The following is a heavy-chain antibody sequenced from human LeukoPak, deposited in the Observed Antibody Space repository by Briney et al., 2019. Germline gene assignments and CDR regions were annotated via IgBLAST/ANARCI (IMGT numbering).Heavy chain of an antibody. J-gene: IGHJ5*02. Sequence: SETLSLTCTVSGGSMNQYYWSWIRQPAGKGLEWIGRIYSTETTYYKPSLTSRVIMSVDTSHNQFFLKLNSVTAADTAVYYCAREARSGYEGFWSDPWGQGTVVTVSS. V-gene: IGHV4-4*07. CDR2: IYSTETT. CDR3: AREARSGYEGFWSDP. D-gene: IGHD5-12*01. CDR1: GGSMNQYY.